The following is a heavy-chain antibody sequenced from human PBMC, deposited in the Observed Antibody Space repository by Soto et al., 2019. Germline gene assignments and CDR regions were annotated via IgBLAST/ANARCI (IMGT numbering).Heavy chain of an antibody. CDR3: AREVIPLTTDRYFDL. D-gene: IGHD4-17*01. CDR1: GGSISGGVGGLYY. CDR2: IYDSVST. J-gene: IGHJ2*01. Sequence: QLQLRESGPGLVKPSETLSLTCTVSGGSISGGVGGLYYWSWIRQPPGKGLEWVGYIYDSVSTYYHPSLKIRVTISVDTSKNQFSLSLSSVTAANTAVYYCAREVIPLTTDRYFDLWGRGTLVTVSS. V-gene: IGHV4-30-4*01.